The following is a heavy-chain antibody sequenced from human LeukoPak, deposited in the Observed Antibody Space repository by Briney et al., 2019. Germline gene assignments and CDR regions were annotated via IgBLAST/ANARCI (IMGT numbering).Heavy chain of an antibody. Sequence: GESLKISCKGSGYSFTNYWIGWLRQMPGKGLEWMGIIYPGDSDTRYTPSFQGQVTFSADKSISTTYLQWSSMKASDTAMYYCARLPGYCTGGSCYFDYWGQGTLVTVS. CDR1: GYSFTNYW. D-gene: IGHD2-15*01. CDR3: ARLPGYCTGGSCYFDY. V-gene: IGHV5-51*01. CDR2: IYPGDSDT. J-gene: IGHJ4*02.